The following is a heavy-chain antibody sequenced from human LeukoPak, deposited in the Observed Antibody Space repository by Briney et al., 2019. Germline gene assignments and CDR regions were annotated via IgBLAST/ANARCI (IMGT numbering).Heavy chain of an antibody. V-gene: IGHV1-18*04. Sequence: ASVKVSCKASGYTFTSYYMHWVRQAPGQGLEWMGWISAYNGNTNYAQKLQGRVTMTTDTSTSTAYMELRSLRSDDTAVYYCSAAGTPGVDYWGQGTLVTVSS. CDR3: SAAGTPGVDY. CDR1: GYTFTSYY. D-gene: IGHD6-13*01. CDR2: ISAYNGNT. J-gene: IGHJ4*02.